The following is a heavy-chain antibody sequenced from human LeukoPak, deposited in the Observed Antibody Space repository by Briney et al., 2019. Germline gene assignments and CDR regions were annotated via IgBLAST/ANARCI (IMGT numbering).Heavy chain of an antibody. J-gene: IGHJ5*02. Sequence: GGSLRLSCAASGFTFSSYSMNWVRQAPGKGLEWVSSISSSSSYIYYADSVKGRFTISRDNAKNSLYLQMNSLRAEDTAVYYCARASRLRPIRGVIIPREGEFDPGGQGTLVTVSS. V-gene: IGHV3-21*01. CDR3: ARASRLRPIRGVIIPREGEFDP. D-gene: IGHD3-10*01. CDR2: ISSSSSYI. CDR1: GFTFSSYS.